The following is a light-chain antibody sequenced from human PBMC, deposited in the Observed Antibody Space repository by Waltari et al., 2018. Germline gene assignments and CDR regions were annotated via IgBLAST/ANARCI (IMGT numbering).Light chain of an antibody. J-gene: IGLJ1*01. CDR2: EVT. CDR1: SSDVGNYNL. CDR3: CSYAGLGIYV. V-gene: IGLV2-23*02. Sequence: QSGLTQPASVSGSPGQSITISCTGTSSDVGNYNLVSWYQQYPGKAPELMVYEVTRRSSGVSDRFSGSKSGNTASLTSYGLQSEDEADYYCCSYAGLGIYVFGTGTKVTVL.